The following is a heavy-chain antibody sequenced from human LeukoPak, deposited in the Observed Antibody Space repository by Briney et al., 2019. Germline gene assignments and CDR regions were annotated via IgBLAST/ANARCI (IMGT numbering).Heavy chain of an antibody. CDR3: ARAISNWFRGIDY. Sequence: PGGSLRLSCSASGFTFSSNAMSWVRQAPGKGLEWVSAISGSGSYIYYADSVKGRFTISRDNAKNSLYVQMSSLRDEDTAVYYCARAISNWFRGIDYWGQGTLVTVSS. D-gene: IGHD6-13*01. J-gene: IGHJ4*02. V-gene: IGHV3-21*01. CDR2: ISGSGSYI. CDR1: GFTFSSNA.